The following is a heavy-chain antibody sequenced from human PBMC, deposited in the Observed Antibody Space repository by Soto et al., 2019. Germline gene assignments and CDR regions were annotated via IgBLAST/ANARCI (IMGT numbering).Heavy chain of an antibody. V-gene: IGHV4-34*01. CDR2: INHSGST. Sequence: SETLSLTCAVYGGSLSGYYWSWIRQPPGKGLEWIGEINHSGSTNYNPSLKSRVTISVDTSKNQFSLKLSSVTAADTAVYYCATSTYYDFWSGYLGFDPWGQGTLVTVSS. CDR3: ATSTYYDFWSGYLGFDP. D-gene: IGHD3-3*01. CDR1: GGSLSGYY. J-gene: IGHJ5*02.